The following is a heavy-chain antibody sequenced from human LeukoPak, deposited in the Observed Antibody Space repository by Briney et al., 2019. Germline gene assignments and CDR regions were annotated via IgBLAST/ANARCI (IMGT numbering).Heavy chain of an antibody. CDR3: AKDGSMVRGVIGLAPSYYHHFDGMDV. V-gene: IGHV3-30*18. CDR2: ISSDGGSK. D-gene: IGHD3-10*01. CDR1: GFIFNGHG. Sequence: GGSLRLSCAASGFIFNGHGMHWVRQAPGKGLEWVAVISSDGGSKNYADSVKGRFTISRDNFKNTLYLQMNSLRAEDTAVYYCAKDGSMVRGVIGLAPSYYHHFDGMDVWGQGTTVTVSS. J-gene: IGHJ6*02.